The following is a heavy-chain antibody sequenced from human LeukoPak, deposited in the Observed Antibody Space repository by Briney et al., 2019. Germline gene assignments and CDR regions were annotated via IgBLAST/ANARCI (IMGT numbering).Heavy chain of an antibody. J-gene: IGHJ4*02. V-gene: IGHV1-18*01. CDR3: ARGRYCSSTSCYTGGSFY. Sequence: ASVKVSCKASGYTFTSYGISWVRQAPGQGLEWMGWISAYNGNSNYAQKLQGRVTMTTDTSTSTAYTELRSLRSDDTAVYYCARGRYCSSTSCYTGGSFYWGQGTLVTVSS. CDR2: ISAYNGNS. CDR1: GYTFTSYG. D-gene: IGHD2-2*02.